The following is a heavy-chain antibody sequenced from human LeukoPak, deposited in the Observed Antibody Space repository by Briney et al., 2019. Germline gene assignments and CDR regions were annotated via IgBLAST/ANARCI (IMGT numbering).Heavy chain of an antibody. D-gene: IGHD2-2*02. V-gene: IGHV1-18*01. Sequence: ASVKVSCKASGYTFTSYGISWVRQAPGQGLEWMGWISAYNGNTHYAQKLRGRVTMTTDASTSTAYMELRSLRSDDTAVYYCARGIPPGDAFDIWGQGTMVTVSS. CDR1: GYTFTSYG. CDR3: ARGIPPGDAFDI. J-gene: IGHJ3*02. CDR2: ISAYNGNT.